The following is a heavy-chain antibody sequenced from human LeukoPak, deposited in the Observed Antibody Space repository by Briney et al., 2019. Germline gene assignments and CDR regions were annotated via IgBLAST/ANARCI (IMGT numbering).Heavy chain of an antibody. J-gene: IGHJ4*02. D-gene: IGHD6-13*01. Sequence: ASVKVSCKASGYTFTGYYMHWVRQAPGQGLGWMGWINPNSGGTNYAQKFQGRVTMTRDTSISTAYMELSRLRSDDTAVYYCATGNTSSSWYPYYFDYWGQGTLVTVSS. CDR2: INPNSGGT. CDR1: GYTFTGYY. CDR3: ATGNTSSSWYPYYFDY. V-gene: IGHV1-2*02.